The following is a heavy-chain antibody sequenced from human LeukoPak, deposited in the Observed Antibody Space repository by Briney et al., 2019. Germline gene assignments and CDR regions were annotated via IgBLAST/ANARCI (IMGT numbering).Heavy chain of an antibody. V-gene: IGHV3-23*01. Sequence: GGSLRLSWAASGFTFSSYGMTWVRQAPGKGLEVVSSIRDSAATTYYADSVKGRFTISRDNSKNTLYLQMDSLRAEDTAVYYCAKAGSGSYYSYWGQGTLVTVSS. CDR1: GFTFSSYG. CDR2: IRDSAATT. D-gene: IGHD3-10*01. CDR3: AKAGSGSYYSY. J-gene: IGHJ4*02.